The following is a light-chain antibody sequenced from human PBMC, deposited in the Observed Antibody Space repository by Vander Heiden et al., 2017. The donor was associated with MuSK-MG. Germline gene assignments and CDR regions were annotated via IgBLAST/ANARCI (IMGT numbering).Light chain of an antibody. CDR1: RILNSIN. J-gene: IGKJ3*01. Sequence: EIVMTQSPATLSVSPGERATLTCRASRILNSINLAWYQQKPGQAPRILIYDTSKRATGVPARFSGSGSATEFILTISSLQSEDFAVYYCQQDHDGPLTFGPGTKVDIK. V-gene: IGKV3-15*01. CDR2: DTS. CDR3: QQDHDGPLT.